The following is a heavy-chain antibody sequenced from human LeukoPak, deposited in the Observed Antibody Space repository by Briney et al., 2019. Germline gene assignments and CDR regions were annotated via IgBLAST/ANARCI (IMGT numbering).Heavy chain of an antibody. CDR2: IYTSGST. Sequence: PSETLSLTCTVSGGSISSGSYYWGWIRQPAGKGLEWIGRIYTSGSTNYNPSLKSRVTISVDTSKNQFSLKLSSVTAADTAVYYCARANKDFWSGYPFDYWGQGTLVTVSS. CDR1: GGSISSGSYY. D-gene: IGHD3-3*01. CDR3: ARANKDFWSGYPFDY. V-gene: IGHV4-61*02. J-gene: IGHJ4*02.